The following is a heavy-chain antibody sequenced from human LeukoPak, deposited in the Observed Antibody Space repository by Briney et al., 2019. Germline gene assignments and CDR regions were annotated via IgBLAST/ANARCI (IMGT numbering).Heavy chain of an antibody. CDR3: AREAYYYGSGSYWDFDY. Sequence: PGGSLRLSCAASGFTFSSYSMNWVRQAPGKGLEWVSSISSSSSYIYYADSVKGRFTISRDSAKNSLYLQMNSLRAEDTAVYYCAREAYYYGSGSYWDFDYWGQGTLVTVSS. D-gene: IGHD3-10*01. CDR2: ISSSSSYI. V-gene: IGHV3-21*01. J-gene: IGHJ4*02. CDR1: GFTFSSYS.